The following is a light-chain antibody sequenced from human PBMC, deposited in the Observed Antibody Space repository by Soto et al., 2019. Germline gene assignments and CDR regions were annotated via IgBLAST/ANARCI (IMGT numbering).Light chain of an antibody. J-gene: IGKJ1*01. CDR2: GTS. CDR3: QHYGDSSWT. Sequence: EIVLTQSPGTLSLSPGERATLSCRASKTVSSARLAWFQQKPGQAPRLLIFGTSNRVPGTSDRFSGGGSGTDFTLTISRLEPEDVAVYYCQHYGDSSWTVGQGTKVDIK. V-gene: IGKV3-20*01. CDR1: KTVSSAR.